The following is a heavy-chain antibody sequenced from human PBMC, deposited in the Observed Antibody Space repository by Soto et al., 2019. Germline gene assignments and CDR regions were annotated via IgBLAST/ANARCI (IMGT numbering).Heavy chain of an antibody. J-gene: IGHJ4*02. D-gene: IGHD6-19*01. CDR3: ARWPSIAVAGTGGDY. Sequence: GGSLRLSCAASGFTFSSYGMHWVRQAPGKGLEWVAVIWYDGSNKYYADSVKGRVTMTTDTSTSTAYMELRSLRSDDTAVYYCARWPSIAVAGTGGDYWGQGTLVTVSS. CDR1: GFTFSSYG. CDR2: IWYDGSNK. V-gene: IGHV3-33*01.